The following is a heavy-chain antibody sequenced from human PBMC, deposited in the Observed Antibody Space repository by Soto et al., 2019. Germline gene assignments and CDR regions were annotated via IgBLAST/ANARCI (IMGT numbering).Heavy chain of an antibody. V-gene: IGHV3-23*01. J-gene: IGHJ3*02. Sequence: AGGSLRLSCAASGFTFSSYAMSWVRQAPGKGLEWVSAISGSGGSTYYADSVKGRFTISRDNSKNTLYLQMNSLRAEDTAVYYCAKEKIVGATRGNAFDIWGQGTMVTVSS. CDR1: GFTFSSYA. D-gene: IGHD1-26*01. CDR3: AKEKIVGATRGNAFDI. CDR2: ISGSGGST.